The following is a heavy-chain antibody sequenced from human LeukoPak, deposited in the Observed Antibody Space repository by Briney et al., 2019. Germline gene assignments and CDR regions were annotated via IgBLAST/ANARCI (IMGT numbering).Heavy chain of an antibody. J-gene: IGHJ4*02. CDR3: AKGYYYGSGSYSTFDY. CDR2: ISGSGGST. D-gene: IGHD3-10*01. CDR1: GFTFSSHA. V-gene: IGHV3-23*01. Sequence: GGSLRLSCAAYGFTFSSHALSWLRQAPGKGLEWVSTISGSGGSTYYADSVKGRFTISRDNSKNTLYVQMSSLRADDTAVYYCAKGYYYGSGSYSTFDYWGQGTLVTVSS.